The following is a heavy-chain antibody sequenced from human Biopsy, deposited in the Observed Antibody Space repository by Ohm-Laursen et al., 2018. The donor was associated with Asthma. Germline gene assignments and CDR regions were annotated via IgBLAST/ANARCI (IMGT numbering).Heavy chain of an antibody. CDR3: AKNNDQQLTY. V-gene: IGHV3-30*18. CDR1: GFTFGKYG. CDR2: ITHDGSRM. J-gene: IGHJ4*02. D-gene: IGHD6-13*01. Sequence: SLRLSCAASGFTFGKYGMYWARQAPGRGLQWVAVITHDGSRMYYADSVRGRFTISRDNSRNTLYLEMSSLRVDDTAVYYCAKNNDQQLTYWGRGTLVTVSS.